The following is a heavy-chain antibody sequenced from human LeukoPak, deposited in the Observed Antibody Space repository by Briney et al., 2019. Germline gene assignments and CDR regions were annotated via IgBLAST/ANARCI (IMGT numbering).Heavy chain of an antibody. CDR1: GYTFSAYY. CDR2: INPHSGNT. J-gene: IGHJ5*02. CDR3: ARDFSISWSNWFDP. V-gene: IGHV1-2*02. Sequence: ASVKVSCKASGYTFSAYYIHWVRQAPGQGLEWMGWINPHSGNTNYAQKFQGRATMTRDTSITTAYMELTRLGSDDTALYYCARDFSISWSNWFDPWGQGTLVTVSS. D-gene: IGHD6-13*01.